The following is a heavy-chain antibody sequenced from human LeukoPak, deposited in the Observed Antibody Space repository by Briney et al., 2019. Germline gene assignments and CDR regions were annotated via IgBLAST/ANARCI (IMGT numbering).Heavy chain of an antibody. CDR1: GYTFTGYY. Sequence: ASVKVSCKASGYTFTGYYMHWVRQAPGQGLEWMGWINPNSGGPNYAQKFQGRVTMTRDTSISTAYMELSRLRSDDTAVYYCARVRVTAAGFDYWGQGTLVTVSS. J-gene: IGHJ4*02. D-gene: IGHD6-13*01. CDR2: INPNSGGP. V-gene: IGHV1-2*02. CDR3: ARVRVTAAGFDY.